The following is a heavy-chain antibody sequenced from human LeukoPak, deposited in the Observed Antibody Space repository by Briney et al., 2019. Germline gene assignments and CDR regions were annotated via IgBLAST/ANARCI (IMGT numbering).Heavy chain of an antibody. CDR3: ARESRAARNPIDY. CDR1: GGSISSYY. D-gene: IGHD6-6*01. CDR2: IYYSGST. V-gene: IGHV4-59*01. J-gene: IGHJ4*02. Sequence: SETLSLTCTVSGGSISSYYWSWIRQPPGEGLEWIGYIYYSGSTNYNPSLKSRVTISVDTSKNQFSLKLSSVTAADTAVYYCARESRAARNPIDYWGQGTLVTVSS.